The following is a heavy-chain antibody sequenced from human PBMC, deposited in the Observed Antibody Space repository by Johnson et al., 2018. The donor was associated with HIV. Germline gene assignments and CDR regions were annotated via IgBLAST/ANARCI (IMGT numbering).Heavy chain of an antibody. J-gene: IGHJ3*01. D-gene: IGHD4-17*01. V-gene: IGHV3-23*04. Sequence: VQLVESGGGLVQPGGSLRLSCAASGFTFTSHSMGWVRQAPGKGLEWVSLISGGGDLTYYADSVKGRFTISSDNSRNMVHLQMNSLRVEDTAVYYCARDSYGDSPTFWGQGTRVTVSS. CDR3: ARDSYGDSPTF. CDR1: GFTFTSHS. CDR2: ISGGGDLT.